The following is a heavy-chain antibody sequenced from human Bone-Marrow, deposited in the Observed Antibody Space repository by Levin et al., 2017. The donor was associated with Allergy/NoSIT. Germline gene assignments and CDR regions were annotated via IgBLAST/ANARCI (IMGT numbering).Heavy chain of an antibody. CDR2: ITSDGNNK. CDR1: GFTFDAYG. V-gene: IGHV3-30*18. Sequence: SGGSLRLSCAASGFTFDAYGIQWVRQAPGKGLEWVAIITSDGNNKYYADSVRGRFTISRDNSRNTLYLQMNYLRAEDTAIYYCAKGGDFDSWGQGTLVSVSS. J-gene: IGHJ4*02. CDR3: AKGGDFDS. D-gene: IGHD3-16*01.